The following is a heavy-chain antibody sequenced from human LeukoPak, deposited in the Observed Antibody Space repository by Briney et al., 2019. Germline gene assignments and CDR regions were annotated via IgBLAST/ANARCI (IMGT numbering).Heavy chain of an antibody. CDR3: ARHSTVNTDWFDP. J-gene: IGHJ5*02. D-gene: IGHD4-17*01. CDR2: IYYSGNT. CDR1: GGSISSSSYY. V-gene: IGHV4-39*01. Sequence: PSETLSLTCTVSGGSISSSSYYWGWIRQPPGKGLEWIGSIYYSGNTYHNPSLKSRVTISVDTSKNQFSLKLSSVTAADTAVYYCARHSTVNTDWFDPWGQGTLVTVSS.